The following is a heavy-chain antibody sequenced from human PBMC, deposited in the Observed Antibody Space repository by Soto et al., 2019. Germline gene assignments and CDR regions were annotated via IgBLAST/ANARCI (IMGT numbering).Heavy chain of an antibody. CDR3: ARGGTSTHYCGLFHX. D-gene: IGHD2-2*01. V-gene: IGHV3-74*01. J-gene: IGHJ4*02. CDR1: GFTFSGYW. CDR2: LNDNGTFT. Sequence: HPGGSLRLSCAGSGFTFSGYWMHWVRQAPEKGPVWVSRLNDNGTFTTKAYSVKGRFTISRDNAKNTVYLQMNSLRADDTAVYYCARGGTSTHYCGLFHXWGQGTLVTVSX.